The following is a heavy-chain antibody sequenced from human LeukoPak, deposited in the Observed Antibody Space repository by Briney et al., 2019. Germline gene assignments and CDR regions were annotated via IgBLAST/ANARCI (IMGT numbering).Heavy chain of an antibody. CDR3: AKDSYSSNSFDI. Sequence: GGSLRLSCAASGFTFDDYAMHWVRQAPGKGLEWVSGISWNSGSIGYADSVKGRFTISRDNAKNSLYLQMNSLRAEDTALYYCAKDSYSSNSFDIWGQGTMVTVSS. V-gene: IGHV3-9*01. D-gene: IGHD6-19*01. CDR2: ISWNSGSI. CDR1: GFTFDDYA. J-gene: IGHJ3*02.